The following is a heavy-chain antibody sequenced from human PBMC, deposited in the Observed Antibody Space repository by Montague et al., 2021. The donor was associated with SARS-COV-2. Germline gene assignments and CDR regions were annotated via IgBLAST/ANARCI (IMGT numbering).Heavy chain of an antibody. CDR2: VYGTGET. CDR3: SGVPLGATTGCVFDS. D-gene: IGHD1-26*01. CDR1: GASFNNAY. Sequence: SETLSLTCTVPGASFNNAYWSWIRQPPGKGLEWMCYVYGTGETNTNPSLKSRVTLSRDLSTNQFFLRLTSVTPTNTAVYFCSGVPLGATTGCVFDSWGLGTPVTVSA. V-gene: IGHV4-59*01. J-gene: IGHJ4*02.